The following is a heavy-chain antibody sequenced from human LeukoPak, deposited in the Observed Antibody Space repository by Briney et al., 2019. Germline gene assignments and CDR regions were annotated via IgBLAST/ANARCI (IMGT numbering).Heavy chain of an antibody. J-gene: IGHJ5*02. CDR1: GGSISSSSYY. CDR2: IYYSGST. CDR3: ARGVLAAANWFDP. V-gene: IGHV4-39*07. D-gene: IGHD6-13*01. Sequence: SSETLSLTCTVSGGSISSSSYYWGWIRQPPGKGLEWIGSIYYSGSTYYNPSLKSRVTISVDTSKNQFSLKLSSVTAADTAVYYRARGVLAAANWFDPWGQGTLVTVSS.